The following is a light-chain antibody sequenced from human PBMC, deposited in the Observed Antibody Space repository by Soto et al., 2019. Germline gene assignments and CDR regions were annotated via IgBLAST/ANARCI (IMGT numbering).Light chain of an antibody. CDR1: QNIRNY. CDR2: GAA. Sequence: DIQMTQSPSSLSASVGDRVAITCRASQNIRNYLNWYQQKPGKAPRVLIYGAASLQSGVPSRFSGSGSGNNFSITINSLQPEDYANYDCQQSYNIQDLNLVGGTKVDI. V-gene: IGKV1-39*01. CDR3: QQSYNIQDLN. J-gene: IGKJ4*01.